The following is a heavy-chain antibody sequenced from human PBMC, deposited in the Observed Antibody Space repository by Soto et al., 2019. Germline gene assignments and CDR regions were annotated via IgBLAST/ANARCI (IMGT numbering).Heavy chain of an antibody. CDR1: GGSISSGGYS. J-gene: IGHJ4*02. CDR3: ARGMTTVTTLDY. V-gene: IGHV4-30-2*01. CDR2: IYHSGST. Sequence: QLQLQESGSGLVKPSQTLSLTCAVSGGSISSGGYSWSWIRQPPGKGLEGIGYIYHSGSTYYNPSLTSRATLSLDRSKTQLSLKLSSVTAAETAVYYCARGMTTVTTLDYWGQGTLVTVSS. D-gene: IGHD4-17*01.